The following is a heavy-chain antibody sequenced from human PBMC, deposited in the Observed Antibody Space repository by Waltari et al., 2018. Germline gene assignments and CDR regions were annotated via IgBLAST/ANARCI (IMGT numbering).Heavy chain of an antibody. J-gene: IGHJ3*02. CDR3: ARDRGLRRLSTFEI. CDR1: GGSFSGYY. CDR2: INHSGTT. D-gene: IGHD3-16*02. V-gene: IGHV4-34*01. Sequence: QVQLQQWGAGLLKPSETLSLTCAVYGGSFSGYYWSWIRQPPGKGLEWIGEINHSGTTKSNPSLKSRITISVDTSKGQFSLKLSSVTAADTAVYYCARDRGLRRLSTFEIWGQVTMVTVSS.